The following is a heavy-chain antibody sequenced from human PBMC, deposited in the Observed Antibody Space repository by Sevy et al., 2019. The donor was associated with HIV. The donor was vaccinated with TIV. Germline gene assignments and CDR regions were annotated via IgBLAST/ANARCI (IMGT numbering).Heavy chain of an antibody. D-gene: IGHD6-25*01. J-gene: IGHJ4*02. Sequence: GGSLRLSCAASGFRFNYHNMNWVRQAPGKGLEWISYISNSGSTTYLADSVKGRFTISRDYAKNSLFLEMDNLTDEDTAVYYWAREGNRQRQTIPLDSWGRGIQVTVSS. V-gene: IGHV3-48*02. CDR3: AREGNRQRQTIPLDS. CDR1: GFRFNYHN. CDR2: ISNSGSTT.